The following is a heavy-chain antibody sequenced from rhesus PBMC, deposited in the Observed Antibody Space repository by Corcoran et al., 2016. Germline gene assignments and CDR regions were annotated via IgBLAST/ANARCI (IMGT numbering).Heavy chain of an antibody. D-gene: IGHD5-42*01. J-gene: IGHJ4*01. CDR3: ARDSPRGYSGYSFGDY. V-gene: IGHV4-122*02. CDR2: ITYSGST. CDR1: GASLRSGYYS. Sequence: QEQLHESGRGLAKPSETLTLTCAVSGASLRSGYYSLSGTCHRPGQGQAWIRYITYSGSTSYNTTHKSRVTISRDTSKNQFALKMSSVTAADTAVYYCARDSPRGYSGYSFGDYWGQGVLVTVSS.